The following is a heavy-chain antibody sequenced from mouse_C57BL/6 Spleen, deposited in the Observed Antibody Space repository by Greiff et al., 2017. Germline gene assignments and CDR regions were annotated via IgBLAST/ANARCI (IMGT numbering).Heavy chain of an antibody. V-gene: IGHV1-69*01. J-gene: IGHJ4*01. CDR2: IDPSDSYT. Sequence: QVQLQQSGAELVMPGASVKLSCKASGYTFTSYWMHWVKQRPGQGLEWIGEIDPSDSYTNYNQKFKGKSTLTVDKSSSTAYMQLSSLTSEDSAVYYCARKDDFYAMDYWGQGTSVTVSS. CDR1: GYTFTSYW. CDR3: ARKDDFYAMDY.